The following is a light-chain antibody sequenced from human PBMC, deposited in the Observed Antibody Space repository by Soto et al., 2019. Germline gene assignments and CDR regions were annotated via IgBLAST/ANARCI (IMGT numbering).Light chain of an antibody. CDR3: QQYGSSGT. V-gene: IGKV3-20*01. CDR2: GAS. J-gene: IGKJ1*01. CDR1: QSVSSY. Sequence: EIGMTQSPATLSVCPGERATVSCRASQSVSSYLAWYQQKPGQAPRLLIYGASNRATGIPDRFSGSGSGTDFTLTISRLEPEDFAVYYCQQYGSSGTFGQGTKVDIK.